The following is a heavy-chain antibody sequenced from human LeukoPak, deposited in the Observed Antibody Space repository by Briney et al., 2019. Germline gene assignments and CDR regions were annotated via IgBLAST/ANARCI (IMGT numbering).Heavy chain of an antibody. CDR3: ARDQTLGGYGELDY. CDR1: GGSFSVYY. V-gene: IGHV4-34*01. CDR2: INHSGST. Sequence: SETLSLTCAVYGGSFSVYYWSGIRHPPRKGLEWIGEINHSGSTNYNPSLKSRVTISVDTSKNQFSLKLSSVTAADTAVYYCARDQTLGGYGELDYWGQGTLVTVSS. J-gene: IGHJ4*02. D-gene: IGHD5-12*01.